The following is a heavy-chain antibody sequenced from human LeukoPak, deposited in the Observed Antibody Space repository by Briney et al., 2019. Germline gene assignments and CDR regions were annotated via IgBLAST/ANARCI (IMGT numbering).Heavy chain of an antibody. CDR3: AKDPSGSSSLYGY. D-gene: IGHD1-26*01. CDR2: ISGSGGST. J-gene: IGHJ4*02. Sequence: PGGSLRLSCAASGFTFSSYAMSWVRQAPGKGLEWVSAISGSGGSTYYADSVKGRFTISRDNSKNMLYLQMNSLRAEDTAVYYCAKDPSGSSSLYGYWGQGTLVTVSS. CDR1: GFTFSSYA. V-gene: IGHV3-23*01.